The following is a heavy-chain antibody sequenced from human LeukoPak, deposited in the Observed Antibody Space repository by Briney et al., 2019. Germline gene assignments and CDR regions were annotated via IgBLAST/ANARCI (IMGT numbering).Heavy chain of an antibody. CDR3: ARGSYYYDSSGYSGAFDI. CDR1: GGSISSYY. D-gene: IGHD3-22*01. V-gene: IGHV4-59*01. J-gene: IGHJ3*02. Sequence: PSETLSLTCTVSGGSISSYYWSWIRQPPGKGLEWIGYIYYSGSTNYNPSLKSRVTISVDTSKNQFSLKLSSVTAADTAVYYCARGSYYYDSSGYSGAFDIWGQGTMVTVSS. CDR2: IYYSGST.